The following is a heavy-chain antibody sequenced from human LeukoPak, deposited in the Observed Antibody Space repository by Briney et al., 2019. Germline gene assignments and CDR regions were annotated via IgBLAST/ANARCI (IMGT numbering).Heavy chain of an antibody. J-gene: IGHJ4*02. CDR2: IYYSGST. CDR1: GGSLSSYY. CDR3: ARQRRAYSYGYFDY. D-gene: IGHD5-18*01. V-gene: IGHV4-59*08. Sequence: SETLSLTCTVSGGSLSSYYLSWIRQPPGKGVEGIGYIYYSGSTNYNPSLKSRVTISVDTSKNQFSLKLSSVTAADTAVYYCARQRRAYSYGYFDYWGQGTLVTVSS.